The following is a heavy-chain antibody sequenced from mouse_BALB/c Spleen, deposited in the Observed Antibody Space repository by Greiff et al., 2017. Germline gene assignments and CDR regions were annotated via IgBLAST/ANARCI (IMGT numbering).Heavy chain of an antibody. J-gene: IGHJ4*01. Sequence: QVQLKESGPGLVAPSQSLSITCTVSGFSLTSYGVHWVRQPPGKGLEWLGVIWAGGSTNYNSALMSRLSISKDNSKSQVFLKMNSLQTDDTAMYYCARERERDNYGSSYDRAMDYWGQGTSVTVSS. CDR2: IWAGGST. D-gene: IGHD1-1*01. CDR1: GFSLTSYG. V-gene: IGHV2-9*02. CDR3: ARERERDNYGSSYDRAMDY.